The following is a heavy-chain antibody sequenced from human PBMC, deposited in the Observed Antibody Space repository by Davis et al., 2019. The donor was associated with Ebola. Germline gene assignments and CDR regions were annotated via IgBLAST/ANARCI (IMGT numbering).Heavy chain of an antibody. CDR3: ATGFDY. CDR1: GFTFSSYS. CDR2: ISSSGSGI. D-gene: IGHD1-14*01. J-gene: IGHJ4*02. V-gene: IGHV3-48*02. Sequence: GESLKISCAASGFTFSSYSMNWVRQAPGKGLEWVSFISSSGSGIYYADSVKGRFTISRDNAKDSLYLQMNSLRDEDTAVYYCATGFDYWGQGTLVTVSS.